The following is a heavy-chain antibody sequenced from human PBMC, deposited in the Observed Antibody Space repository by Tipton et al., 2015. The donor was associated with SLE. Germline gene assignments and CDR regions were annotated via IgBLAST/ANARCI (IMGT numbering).Heavy chain of an antibody. V-gene: IGHV4-59*01. CDR2: IYYSGST. Sequence: GLVKPSETLSLTCTVSGGSISGYYWSWIRQPPGKGLEWIGYIYYSGSTNYNPSLESRVTISVDTSKNQFSLKLSSVTAADTAVYYCARDSPYYDYWPGGGADAFDIWGQGTMVTVSS. J-gene: IGHJ3*02. CDR3: ARDSPYYDYWPGGGADAFDI. CDR1: GGSISGYY. D-gene: IGHD3-3*01.